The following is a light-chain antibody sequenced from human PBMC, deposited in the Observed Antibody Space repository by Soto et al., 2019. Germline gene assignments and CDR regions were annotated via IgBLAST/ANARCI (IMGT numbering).Light chain of an antibody. J-gene: IGLJ1*01. CDR2: DVS. V-gene: IGLV2-14*03. Sequence: QSALTQPASVSGSPGQSITISCTGTSSVVGSYKYVSWYQQHPGKAPKLMIYDVSNRPSGVSNRFSGSKSGNTASLTISGPRAEDEADYYCNSYTTSSTLVFGTGTKVTVL. CDR1: SSVVGSYKY. CDR3: NSYTTSSTLV.